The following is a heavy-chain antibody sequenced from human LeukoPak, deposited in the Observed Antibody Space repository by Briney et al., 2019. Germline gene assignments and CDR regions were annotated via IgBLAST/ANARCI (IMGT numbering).Heavy chain of an antibody. CDR2: ISGSGGST. Sequence: PGGSLRLSCAASGFTFSKYAMSWVRQAPGKGLEWVSGISGSGGSTYYADSVKGRFIISRDNSKNTLYLQMNSLRAEDTAVYYCAKTFPYCSGGSCYFDYWGQGTLVTVSS. J-gene: IGHJ4*02. V-gene: IGHV3-23*01. CDR3: AKTFPYCSGGSCYFDY. CDR1: GFTFSKYA. D-gene: IGHD2-15*01.